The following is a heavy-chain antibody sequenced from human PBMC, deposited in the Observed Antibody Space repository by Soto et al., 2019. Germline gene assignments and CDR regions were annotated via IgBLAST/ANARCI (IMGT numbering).Heavy chain of an antibody. CDR3: ARPHSSGWYPFDY. CDR1: GGTFSSYA. Sequence: EASVKVSCKASGGTFSSYAISWVRQAPGQGLEWMGGIIPIFGTANYAQKFQGRVTITADESTSTAYMELSSLRSEDTAVYYCARPHSSGWYPFDYWSQGTLVTVSS. J-gene: IGHJ4*02. D-gene: IGHD6-19*01. CDR2: IIPIFGTA. V-gene: IGHV1-69*13.